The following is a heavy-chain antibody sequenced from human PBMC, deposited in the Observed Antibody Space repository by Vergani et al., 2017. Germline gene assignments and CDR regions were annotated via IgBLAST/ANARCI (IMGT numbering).Heavy chain of an antibody. Sequence: QVQLQQSGPGLVKPSQTLSLTCAISGDSVSSNSAAWNWIRQSPSRGLEWLGRTYYRSKWYNDYAVSVKSRITIKPDTTKNQFSLQLNSVTPEDTAVYYCTTWDNITSTGECAFDIWGQGTMVTVSS. CDR1: GDSVSSNSAA. D-gene: IGHD3-10*01. V-gene: IGHV6-1*01. J-gene: IGHJ3*02. CDR3: TTWDNITSTGECAFDI. CDR2: TYYRSKWYN.